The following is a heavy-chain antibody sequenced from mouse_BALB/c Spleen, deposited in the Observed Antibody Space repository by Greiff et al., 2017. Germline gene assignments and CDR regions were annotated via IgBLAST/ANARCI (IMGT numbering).Heavy chain of an antibody. CDR1: GYTFTDYE. J-gene: IGHJ4*01. D-gene: IGHD2-4*01. V-gene: IGHV1-15*01. CDR2: IDPETGGT. Sequence: VQLQESGAELVRPGASVTLSCKASGYTFTDYEMHWVKQTPVHGLEWIGAIDPETGGTAYNQKFKGKATLTADKSSSTAYMELRSLTSEDSAVYYCTRWTMITTMDYWGQGTSVTVSS. CDR3: TRWTMITTMDY.